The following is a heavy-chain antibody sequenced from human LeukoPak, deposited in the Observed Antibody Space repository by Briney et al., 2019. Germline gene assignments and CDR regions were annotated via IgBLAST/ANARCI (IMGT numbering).Heavy chain of an antibody. J-gene: IGHJ4*02. Sequence: PGGSLRLSCAASGFTFGTDAMSWVRQAPGQGLEWVSTISGTSGSTYSADSVKGRFTISRDNSKNTLYLQMNSLRAEDTAVYYCAKVLTGAHYHFDYWGQGTLVTVSS. CDR3: AKVLTGAHYHFDY. D-gene: IGHD1-26*01. CDR1: GFTFGTDA. V-gene: IGHV3-23*01. CDR2: ISGTSGST.